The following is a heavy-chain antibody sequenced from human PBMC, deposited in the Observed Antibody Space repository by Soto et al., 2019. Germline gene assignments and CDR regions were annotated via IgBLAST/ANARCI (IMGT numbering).Heavy chain of an antibody. V-gene: IGHV1-69*01. D-gene: IGHD2-2*01. CDR3: ARSQGSSTSLELYYYYYYGMDV. Sequence: QVQLVQSGAEVKKPGSSVKVSCKASGGTFSSYAISWVRQAPGQGLEWRGGIIPISGTANYAQKFQGRVTITADESTSTAYMELSSLRSESAAVYYCARSQGSSTSLELYYYYYYGMDVWGQGTTVTVSS. CDR2: IIPISGTA. CDR1: GGTFSSYA. J-gene: IGHJ6*01.